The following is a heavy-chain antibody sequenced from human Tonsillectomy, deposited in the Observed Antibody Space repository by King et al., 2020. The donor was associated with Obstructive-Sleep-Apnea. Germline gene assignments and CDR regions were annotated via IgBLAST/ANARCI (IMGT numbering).Heavy chain of an antibody. J-gene: IGHJ5*02. V-gene: IGHV3-11*06. D-gene: IGHD6-19*01. CDR1: GFTFSDYY. Sequence: VQLVESGGGLVKPGGSPRLSCAASGFTFSDYYMTWIRQAPGKGLEWVTFISNSGGSRNYADSVKSRFTVSRDNAMNLVVLQMDSLRAEDTAMYYCARDRSVAGSLFGFDPWGQGTLVTVSS. CDR2: ISNSGGSR. CDR3: ARDRSVAGSLFGFDP.